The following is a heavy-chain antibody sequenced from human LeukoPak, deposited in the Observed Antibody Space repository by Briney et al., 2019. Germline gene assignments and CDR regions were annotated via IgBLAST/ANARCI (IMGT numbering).Heavy chain of an antibody. D-gene: IGHD2-21*02. Sequence: SETLSLTCTVSGGSINNYYWSWIRQPPGKGLEWIGYVHYSGSTNYNPSLKSRVTISVDTAKNKFYLKLTSVTAADTAVYYCARHETDNWFDSWGQGTLVTVSS. V-gene: IGHV4-59*08. J-gene: IGHJ5*01. CDR1: GGSINNYY. CDR3: ARHETDNWFDS. CDR2: VHYSGST.